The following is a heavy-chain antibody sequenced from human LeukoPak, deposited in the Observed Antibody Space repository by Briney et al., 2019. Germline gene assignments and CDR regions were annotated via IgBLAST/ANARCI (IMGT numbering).Heavy chain of an antibody. CDR1: AFTLSTYD. V-gene: IGHV3-33*01. Sequence: GGSLRLSCAASAFTLSTYDIHCARQAPGKGLEWVAVIWNDGSNKYYGDSVKGRFTISRDNSKHTLYLQMNSLRAEDTAIYYCARSVVGYYYFDSWGQGTLVTVSS. CDR3: ARSVVGYYYFDS. D-gene: IGHD5-18*01. J-gene: IGHJ4*02. CDR2: IWNDGSNK.